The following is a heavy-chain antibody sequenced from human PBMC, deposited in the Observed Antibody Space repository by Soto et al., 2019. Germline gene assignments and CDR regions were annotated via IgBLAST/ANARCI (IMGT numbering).Heavy chain of an antibody. CDR2: IYYIGTS. V-gene: IGHV4-31*01. CDR1: GASISSGGYY. D-gene: IGHD3-16*02. Sequence: QVQLQESGPGLVKPSQTLSLTCTVSGASISSGGYYWGWIRQHPGKGLEWIGFIYYIGTSYYNPSPESLLTLSVDTSKNHFSLNLTSVTAADTAVYYCARVLRDVLSDRYYWYFDLWGRGTLVTVSS. J-gene: IGHJ2*01. CDR3: ARVLRDVLSDRYYWYFDL.